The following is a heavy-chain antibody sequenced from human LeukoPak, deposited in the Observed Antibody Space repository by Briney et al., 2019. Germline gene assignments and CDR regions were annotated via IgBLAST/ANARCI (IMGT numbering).Heavy chain of an antibody. J-gene: IGHJ4*02. V-gene: IGHV3-33*01. CDR3: ARDPATVTSHFDY. CDR2: IWHDGSKT. CDR1: GFIFSRYD. Sequence: GTSLRLSCVASGFIFSRYDMHWVRQAPGKGLEWVALIWHDGSKTHYADSVKGRFTISRDDSKSTLYVQMNSLRVEDTAVYYCARDPATVTSHFDYWGQGALVTVPS. D-gene: IGHD4-17*01.